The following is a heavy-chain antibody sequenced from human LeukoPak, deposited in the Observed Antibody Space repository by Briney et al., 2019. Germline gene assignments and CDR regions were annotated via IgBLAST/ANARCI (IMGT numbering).Heavy chain of an antibody. CDR3: AKIPGDSFFDV. CDR2: ISGSGT. J-gene: IGHJ4*02. Sequence: GGSLRLSCVGTGFSFSSFSMNWVRQAPGKGLEWVATISGSGTYYLDSVKGRFTISRDDFRSTVYLQMNSLRADDTALYYCAKIPGDSFFDVWGQGTLVAISS. CDR1: GFSFSSFS. V-gene: IGHV3-23*01. D-gene: IGHD2-21*01.